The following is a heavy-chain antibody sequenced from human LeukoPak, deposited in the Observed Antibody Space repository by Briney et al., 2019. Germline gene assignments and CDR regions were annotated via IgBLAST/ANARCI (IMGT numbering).Heavy chain of an antibody. CDR2: ISGSGGNT. J-gene: IGHJ4*02. Sequence: PGGSLRLSCAASGFTFSNYAMSWVRQAPGKGLEWVSSISGSGGNTYSADSVKGRFTISRDNSKNTLYLQMNTLRPEDTAVYYCAKTERDIVVVPDAIFDFWGQGTLVTVSS. CDR1: GFTFSNYA. CDR3: AKTERDIVVVPDAIFDF. D-gene: IGHD2-2*01. V-gene: IGHV3-23*01.